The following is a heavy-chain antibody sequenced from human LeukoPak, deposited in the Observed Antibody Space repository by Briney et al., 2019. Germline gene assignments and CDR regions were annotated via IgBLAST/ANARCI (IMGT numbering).Heavy chain of an antibody. CDR1: GFSFPYFE. J-gene: IGHJ3*01. D-gene: IGHD3-22*01. Sequence: GGSLRLSCAASGFSFPYFEMNWVRQAPGQGLEWISYIGPSGFTIYDADSVKGRFTISRDNSKNTVYLQMRRLRADDTARYFCVKHMKVVGSTMMSAFDVWGQGTMVVVSS. CDR2: IGPSGFTI. CDR3: VKHMKVVGSTMMSAFDV. V-gene: IGHV3-48*03.